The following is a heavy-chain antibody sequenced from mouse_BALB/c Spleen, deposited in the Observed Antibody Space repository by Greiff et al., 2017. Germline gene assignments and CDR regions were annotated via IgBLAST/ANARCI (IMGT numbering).Heavy chain of an antibody. CDR1: GFTFSDYY. J-gene: IGHJ2*01. D-gene: IGHD1-2*01. CDR2: ISDGGSYT. CDR3: ARDDYGTGY. Sequence: VQLQQSGGGLVKPGGSLKLSCAASGFTFSDYYMYWVRQTPEKRLEWVATISDGGSYTYYPDSVKGRFTISRDNAKNNLYLQMSSLKSEDTAMYYCARDDYGTGYWGQGTTLTVSS. V-gene: IGHV5-4*02.